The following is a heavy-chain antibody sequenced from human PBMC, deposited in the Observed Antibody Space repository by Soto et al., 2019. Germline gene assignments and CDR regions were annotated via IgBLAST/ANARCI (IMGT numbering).Heavy chain of an antibody. CDR1: GYTFTSYY. J-gene: IGHJ4*02. V-gene: IGHV1-46*01. Sequence: ASVKVSCKASGYTFTSYYMHWVRQAPGQGLEWMGIINPSGGSTSYAQKFQGRVTMTRDTSTSTVYMELSSLRSEDTAVYYCARSPGGYDFWSGYKYYFDDWGPGTLVTVSS. D-gene: IGHD3-3*01. CDR3: ARSPGGYDFWSGYKYYFDD. CDR2: INPSGGST.